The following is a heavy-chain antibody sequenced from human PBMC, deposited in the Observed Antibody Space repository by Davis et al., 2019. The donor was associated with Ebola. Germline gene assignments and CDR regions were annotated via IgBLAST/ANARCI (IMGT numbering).Heavy chain of an antibody. CDR2: IYQSGTT. CDR1: GGSLSNFY. CDR3: AGDNVPALGAGGIDP. V-gene: IGHV4-59*01. Sequence: PSETLSLTCTVSGGSLSNFYWSWSRQPPGKGLEWLGEIYQSGTTDYNPSFKGRVSMSIDMSKNEFSLKLTSVTAADTAVYFCAGDNVPALGAGGIDPWGQGTLVTVSS. D-gene: IGHD1-26*01. J-gene: IGHJ5*02.